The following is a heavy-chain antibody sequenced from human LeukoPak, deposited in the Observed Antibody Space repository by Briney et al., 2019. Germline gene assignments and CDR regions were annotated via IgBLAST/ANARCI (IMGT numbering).Heavy chain of an antibody. D-gene: IGHD4-17*01. J-gene: IGHJ4*02. CDR3: AKNREPSGDYAGAFDF. CDR2: IRYDGSGK. V-gene: IGHV3-30*02. Sequence: SGGSLRLSCAASGFTFSSYGMHWVRQAPGKGLEWVAFIRYDGSGKHYADSVKGRFTISRDNSENTLFLQMNSLRAGDTAVYYCAKNREPSGDYAGAFDFWGQGTLVTVSS. CDR1: GFTFSSYG.